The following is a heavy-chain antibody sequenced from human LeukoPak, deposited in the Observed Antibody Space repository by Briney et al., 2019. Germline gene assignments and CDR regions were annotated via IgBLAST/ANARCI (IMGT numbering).Heavy chain of an antibody. CDR2: VYNSGST. CDR3: ARDAYYYDSSGYSPFDP. CDR1: GGSISSANYY. V-gene: IGHV4-39*07. D-gene: IGHD3-22*01. J-gene: IGHJ5*02. Sequence: SETLSLTCTVSGGSISSANYYWGWIRQPSGKGLEWIGSVYNSGSTYYNPSLKSRVIVSLHMSQNQFSLRLTSVTAADTAVYYCARDAYYYDSSGYSPFDPWGQGTLVTVSS.